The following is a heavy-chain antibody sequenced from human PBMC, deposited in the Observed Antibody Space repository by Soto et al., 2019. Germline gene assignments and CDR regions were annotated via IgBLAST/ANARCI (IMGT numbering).Heavy chain of an antibody. CDR1: GYSFIDYD. CDR3: GRNPSGRGLFGP. V-gene: IGHV1-8*01. CDR2: MTPNSGNT. Sequence: QVQLVQSGAEVKKPGASVKVSCKASGYSFIDYDINWVRQATGQGLEWMGWMTPNSGNTGYAQKFPGRVALSRDTSIGTAYMELRSLESEVTAVYYRGRNPSGRGLFGPWGQGTLVTVSS. J-gene: IGHJ5*02.